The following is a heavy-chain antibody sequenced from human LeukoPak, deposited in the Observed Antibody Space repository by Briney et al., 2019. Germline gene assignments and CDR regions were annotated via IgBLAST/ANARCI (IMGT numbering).Heavy chain of an antibody. J-gene: IGHJ3*02. V-gene: IGHV4-31*03. CDR3: ARMTMPPVDAFDI. Sequence: PSQTLSLTCTVSGGSISSGGNYWSWIRQHPGKGLEWIGYIYYSGSTYYNPSLKSRVTISVDTSKNQFSLKLSSVTAADTAVYYCARMTMPPVDAFDIWGQGTMVTVSS. CDR1: GGSISSGGNY. D-gene: IGHD4/OR15-4a*01. CDR2: IYYSGST.